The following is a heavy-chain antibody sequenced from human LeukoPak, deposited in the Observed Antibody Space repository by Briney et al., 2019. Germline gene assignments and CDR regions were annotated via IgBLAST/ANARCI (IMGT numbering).Heavy chain of an antibody. CDR3: ARGIAAAGTSGGSYYFDY. CDR1: GYTFTSYY. J-gene: IGHJ4*02. CDR2: INPSGGST. V-gene: IGHV1-46*01. D-gene: IGHD6-13*01. Sequence: ASVKVSCKASGYTFTSYYMHWVRQAPGQGLEWMGIINPSGGSTSYAQKFQGRVTMTRDTSTSTVYMELNSLRSEDTAVYYCARGIAAAGTSGGSYYFDYWGQGTLVTVSS.